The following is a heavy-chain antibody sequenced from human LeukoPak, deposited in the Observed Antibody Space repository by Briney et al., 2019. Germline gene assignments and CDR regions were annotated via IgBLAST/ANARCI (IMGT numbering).Heavy chain of an antibody. CDR1: GGSISSGGYY. V-gene: IGHV4-31*03. CDR3: ARESSLGGFDP. J-gene: IGHJ5*02. CDR2: IYYSGST. Sequence: SETLSLTCTVSGGSISSGGYYWSWIRQHPGKGLEWIGYIYYSGSTYYNPSLKSRVTISVDTSKNQFSLKLSSVTAADTAVYYCARESSLGGFDPWGQRTLVTVSS. D-gene: IGHD2-2*01.